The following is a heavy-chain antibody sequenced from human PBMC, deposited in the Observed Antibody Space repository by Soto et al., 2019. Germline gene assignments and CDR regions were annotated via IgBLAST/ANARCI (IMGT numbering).Heavy chain of an antibody. CDR2: INHSGSA. CDR3: ARGLISGSHYSGGWYYFDS. J-gene: IGHJ4*02. Sequence: TSETLSLTCAVYGGSFSGYYWTWIRQPPGKGLEWIGQINHSGSANYNPSLKSRVTISVHTSSSQFSLELSSVTAADTAVYYCARGLISGSHYSGGWYYFDSWGQGTQVTVSS. CDR1: GGSFSGYY. V-gene: IGHV4-34*01. D-gene: IGHD1-26*01.